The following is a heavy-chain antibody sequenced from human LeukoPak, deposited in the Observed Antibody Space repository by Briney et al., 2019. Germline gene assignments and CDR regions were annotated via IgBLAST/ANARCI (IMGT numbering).Heavy chain of an antibody. D-gene: IGHD5-18*01. Sequence: GGSLRLSCAVSGLTFSSSWMDWVRQAPGKGLEWVASINPDGNKKYSADSVKGRFTISRDNAENSLCLQMNSLRVEDTAFYYCARDLAYSRLDYWGQGMLVTVSS. CDR3: ARDLAYSRLDY. CDR1: GLTFSSSW. CDR2: INPDGNKK. V-gene: IGHV3-7*01. J-gene: IGHJ4*02.